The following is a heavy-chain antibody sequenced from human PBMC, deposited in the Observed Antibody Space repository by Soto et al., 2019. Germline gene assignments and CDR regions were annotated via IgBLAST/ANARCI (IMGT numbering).Heavy chain of an antibody. CDR3: AKSTGRTANGLGV. CDR2: IRWNSGTI. Sequence: EVQVVESGGGLVQPGRSLRLSCAASGFSFDDYAMHWVRQAPGKGLEWVSGIRWNSGTIGYADSVKGRFTISRDNAKNSLYLQMISLRAEDTALYYCAKSTGRTANGLGVWGQGTTVTVSS. V-gene: IGHV3-9*01. J-gene: IGHJ6*02. D-gene: IGHD2-21*02. CDR1: GFSFDDYA.